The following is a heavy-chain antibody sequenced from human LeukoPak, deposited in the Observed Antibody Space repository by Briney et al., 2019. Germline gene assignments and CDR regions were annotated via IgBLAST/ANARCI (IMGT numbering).Heavy chain of an antibody. Sequence: SQTLSLTCTVSGGSISSNTYYWAWIRQPPGKGLEWIGSIYHTGTTYYNPSLKSRVTISVDTSSNRFSLQLRSVTAADTATYYCASPSKWELSDLGCWGRGTLVTVSS. D-gene: IGHD1-26*01. CDR2: IYHTGTT. V-gene: IGHV4-39*01. CDR1: GGSISSNTYY. J-gene: IGHJ4*01. CDR3: ASPSKWELSDLGC.